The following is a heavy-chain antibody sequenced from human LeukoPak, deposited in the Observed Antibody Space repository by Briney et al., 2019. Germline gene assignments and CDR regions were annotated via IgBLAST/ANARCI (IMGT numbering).Heavy chain of an antibody. CDR2: ISGSGGST. J-gene: IGHJ4*02. D-gene: IGHD3-10*01. V-gene: IGHV3-23*01. CDR1: GFTFSSYA. Sequence: GGSLRLSCAASGFTFSSYAMSWVRQAPGKGREWVSAISGSGGSTYYADSVKGRFTISRDNSKNTLYLQMNSLRAEDTAVYYCAKGNSRYYYGSAEGDYWGQGTLVTVSS. CDR3: AKGNSRYYYGSAEGDY.